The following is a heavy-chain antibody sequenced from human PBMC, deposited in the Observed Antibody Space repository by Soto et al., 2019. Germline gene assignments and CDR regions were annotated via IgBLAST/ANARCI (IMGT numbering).Heavy chain of an antibody. V-gene: IGHV4-30-4*01. Sequence: QVQLQESGPGLVKPSQTLSLTCTVSGGSISSGDYYWSWIRQPPGKGLEWIGYIYYSGSTYYNPSLKSRVTISVDTSKNQFSRKLSSVTAADTAVYYCGGATVTTFGNWFDPWGQGTLVTVSS. CDR2: IYYSGST. CDR1: GGSISSGDYY. D-gene: IGHD4-17*01. J-gene: IGHJ5*02. CDR3: GGATVTTFGNWFDP.